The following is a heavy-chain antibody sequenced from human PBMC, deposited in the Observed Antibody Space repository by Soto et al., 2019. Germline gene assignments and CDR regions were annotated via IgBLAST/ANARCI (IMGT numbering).Heavy chain of an antibody. CDR2: IYYSGST. J-gene: IGHJ4*02. V-gene: IGHV4-61*01. CDR1: GGSVSSGSYY. CDR3: ARDMPDSGYDF. Sequence: SETLSLTCTVSGGSVSSGSYYWSWVRQPPGKGLEWIGYIYYSGSTNYNPSLKSRVTISVDTSKNQFSLKLSSVTAADTAVYYCARDMPDSGYDFWGQGTLVTVSS. D-gene: IGHD5-12*01.